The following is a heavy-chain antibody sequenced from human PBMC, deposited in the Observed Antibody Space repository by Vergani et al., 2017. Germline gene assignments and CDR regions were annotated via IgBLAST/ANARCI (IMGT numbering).Heavy chain of an antibody. V-gene: IGHV1-18*01. D-gene: IGHD3-3*01. CDR1: GYTFTSYG. Sequence: QVQLVQSGAEVKKPGASVKVSCKASGYTFTSYGISWVRQAPGQGLEWMRWISAYNGNTNYAQKLQGRVTMTTDTSTSTAYMELRSLRSDDTAVYYCARGFLEWLRVYYFSFMDVWGKGTTVTVSS. J-gene: IGHJ6*03. CDR3: ARGFLEWLRVYYFSFMDV. CDR2: ISAYNGNT.